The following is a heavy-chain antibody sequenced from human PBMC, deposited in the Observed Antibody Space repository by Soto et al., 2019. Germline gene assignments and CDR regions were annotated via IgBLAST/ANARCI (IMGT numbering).Heavy chain of an antibody. J-gene: IGHJ4*02. CDR1: GFTFSRYG. CDR2: IWYDGSNK. Sequence: GGSLRLSCAASGFTFSRYGIHWVRQAPGKGLEWVAVIWYDGSNKYYADSVKGRFTISRDNSKNTLYLQMNSLRAEDTAVYYCARDFSYDSSGYQNGGQGTLVTVSS. D-gene: IGHD3-22*01. CDR3: ARDFSYDSSGYQN. V-gene: IGHV3-33*01.